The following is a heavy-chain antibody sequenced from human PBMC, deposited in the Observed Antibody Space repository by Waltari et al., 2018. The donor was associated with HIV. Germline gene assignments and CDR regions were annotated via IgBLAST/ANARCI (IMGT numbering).Heavy chain of an antibody. D-gene: IGHD3-3*01. J-gene: IGHJ4*02. V-gene: IGHV3-21*01. CDR1: GFTFNTFS. Sequence: EVQLVESGGGLVKPGGSLRLSCVDSGFTFNTFSMKWVGQAPGKGLEWVSSISSTSSFIYYADSLKGRFTVSRDNAKNSLYLQINNLRADDTAVYYCASEDFWGGPHQWGQGTLVTVSS. CDR2: ISSTSSFI. CDR3: ASEDFWGGPHQ.